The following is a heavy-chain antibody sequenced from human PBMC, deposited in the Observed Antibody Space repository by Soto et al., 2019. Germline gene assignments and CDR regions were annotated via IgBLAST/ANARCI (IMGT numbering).Heavy chain of an antibody. J-gene: IGHJ6*02. CDR2: INYLGTT. D-gene: IGHD5-12*01. Sequence: QVQLQESGPGLVKPSQTLSLTCTVSGGSVNSGDYFWTWIRQPPGKGLEWIGYINYLGTTDYNPSHKSRLTISIVTSTNQFSVKLGSVTVADTAVYYCARDRGYSYGYYYYYGIDVWGQGTTVTVSS. V-gene: IGHV4-30-4*01. CDR3: ARDRGYSYGYYYYYGIDV. CDR1: GGSVNSGDYF.